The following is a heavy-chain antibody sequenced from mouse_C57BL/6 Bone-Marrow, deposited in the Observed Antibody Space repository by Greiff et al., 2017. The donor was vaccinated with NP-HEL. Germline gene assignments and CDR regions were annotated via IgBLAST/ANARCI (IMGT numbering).Heavy chain of an antibody. CDR1: GYTFTSYW. CDR3: ARLIYYDYPYAMDY. Sequence: QVQLKQPGAELVMPGASVKLSCKASGYTFTSYWMHWVKQRPGQGLEWIGEIDPSDSYTNYNQKFKGKSTLTVDKSSSTAYMQLSSLTSEDSAVYYCARLIYYDYPYAMDYWGQGTSVTVSS. D-gene: IGHD2-4*01. CDR2: IDPSDSYT. J-gene: IGHJ4*01. V-gene: IGHV1-69*01.